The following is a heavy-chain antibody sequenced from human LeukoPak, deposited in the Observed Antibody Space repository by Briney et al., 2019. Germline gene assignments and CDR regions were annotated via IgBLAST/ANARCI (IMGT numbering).Heavy chain of an antibody. CDR1: GGSFSGYY. CDR3: ARVSSYYGSTATYYFDY. Sequence: PSETLSLTCAVYGGSFSGYYWSWIRQPPGKGLEWIGEINHSGSTNYNPSLKSRVTISVDTSKNQFSLKLSSVTAADTAVYYCARVSSYYGSTATYYFDYWGQGTLVTVSS. J-gene: IGHJ4*02. V-gene: IGHV4-34*01. CDR2: INHSGST. D-gene: IGHD3-10*01.